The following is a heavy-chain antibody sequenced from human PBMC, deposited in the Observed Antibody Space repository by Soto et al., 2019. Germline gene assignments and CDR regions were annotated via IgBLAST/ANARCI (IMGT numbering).Heavy chain of an antibody. CDR3: TTGPYYYETHFDY. CDR2: ITGSGGTT. Sequence: PGGSLRLSCAASGFVFRSYAMNWVRQAPGKGLEWVSVITGSGGTTDYAAPVKGRFTISRDDSKNTLYLQMNSLKTEDTAVYYCTTGPYYYETHFDYWGQGTLVTVSS. D-gene: IGHD3-22*01. J-gene: IGHJ4*02. CDR1: GFVFRSYA. V-gene: IGHV3-15*07.